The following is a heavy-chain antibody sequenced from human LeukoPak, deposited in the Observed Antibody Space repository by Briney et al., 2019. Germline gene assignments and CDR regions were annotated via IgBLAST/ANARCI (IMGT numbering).Heavy chain of an antibody. CDR2: INPNSGGT. CDR1: GYTITGYY. J-gene: IGHJ6*02. D-gene: IGHD3-16*02. V-gene: IGHV1-2*06. CDR3: ARGRTKMITFGGVIVMVYYYYYGMDV. Sequence: ASVKVSCKASGYTITGYYIHWVRQAPGQGLEWTGRINPNSGGTNSAQKFQGRITMTRDTSISTAYMGLNRLRSDDTAVYYCARGRTKMITFGGVIVMVYYYYYGMDVWGQGTTVTVSS.